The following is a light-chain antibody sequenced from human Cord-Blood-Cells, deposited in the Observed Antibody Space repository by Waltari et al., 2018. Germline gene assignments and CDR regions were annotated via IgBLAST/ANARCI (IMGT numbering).Light chain of an antibody. J-gene: IGKJ4*01. V-gene: IGKV3-20*01. CDR2: GAS. CDR1: QSVSSSY. CDR3: QQYGSSPLT. Sequence: TQSPGTLSLSPGERATLPCRASQSVSSSYLAWYQQKPGQAPRLLIYGASSRATGIPDRFSGSGSGTDFTLTISRLEPEDFAVYYCQQYGSSPLTFGGGTKVEIK.